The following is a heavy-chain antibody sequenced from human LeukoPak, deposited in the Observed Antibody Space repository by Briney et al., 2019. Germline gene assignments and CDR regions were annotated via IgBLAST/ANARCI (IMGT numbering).Heavy chain of an antibody. CDR1: GFTSHRLT. J-gene: IGHJ4*02. Sequence: GGSRRLSCAVSGFTSHRLTISCVRQAPGKGLEWVSSISSGSSYIYYADSVKGRFTISRDNAKNSLYLQMNSLRAEDTAVYYCASFIDYWGQGTLVTVSS. CDR3: ASFIDY. V-gene: IGHV3-21*01. CDR2: ISSGSSYI.